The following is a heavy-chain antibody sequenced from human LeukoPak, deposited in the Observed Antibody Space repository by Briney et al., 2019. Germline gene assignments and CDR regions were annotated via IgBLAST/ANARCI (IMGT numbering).Heavy chain of an antibody. D-gene: IGHD3-22*01. CDR2: LYYSGIT. CDR1: GGSISSSSYY. CDR3: ARQDISGHYDY. V-gene: IGHV4-39*01. J-gene: IGHJ4*02. Sequence: SETLSLTCTVSGGSISSSSYYWVWIRQPPRKGLEWIGSLYYSGITYYTPSLKSRVSIFVDTSKNQFSLRLSSVTAADTAVYYCARQDISGHYDYWGQGTLVTVSS.